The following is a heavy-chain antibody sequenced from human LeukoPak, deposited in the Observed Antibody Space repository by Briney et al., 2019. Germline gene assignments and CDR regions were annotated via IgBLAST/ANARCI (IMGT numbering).Heavy chain of an antibody. V-gene: IGHV3-66*01. CDR3: ARARVGAGTGVDC. D-gene: IGHD6-13*01. CDR1: GFTVGSNY. CDR2: IYTDSTT. Sequence: GGSLRLSCAASGFTVGSNYMTWVRQAPGKGLEWVSIIYTDSTTIYTDSVQGRFTISRDDSKNTLYLQMDRMRVQDTAVYFCARARVGAGTGVDCWGQGTQVTVSS. J-gene: IGHJ4*02.